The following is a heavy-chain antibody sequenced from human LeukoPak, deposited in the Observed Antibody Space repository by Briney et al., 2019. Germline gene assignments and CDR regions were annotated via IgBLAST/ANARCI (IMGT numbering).Heavy chain of an antibody. CDR2: IIPIFGTA. D-gene: IGHD3-9*01. Sequence: SVKVSCKASGGTFSSYAISWVRQAPGQGLEWMGGIIPIFGTANYAQKFQGRDTITADKSTSTAYMELSSLRSEDTAVYYCARDWGSHNYDILTGGYFDYWGQGTLVTVSS. CDR1: GGTFSSYA. V-gene: IGHV1-69*06. J-gene: IGHJ4*02. CDR3: ARDWGSHNYDILTGGYFDY.